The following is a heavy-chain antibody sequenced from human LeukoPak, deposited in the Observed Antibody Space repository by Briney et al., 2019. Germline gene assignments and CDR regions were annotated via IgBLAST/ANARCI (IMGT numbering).Heavy chain of an antibody. V-gene: IGHV3-74*01. Sequence: GGSLRLSCAASGFTFSSYWMHWVRQAPGKGLVWVSRINSDGSSTSYADSVKGRFTISRDNSKNTLYLQMNSLRAEDTAVYYCAKSSAFAGTSKFDYWGQGTLVTVSS. CDR1: GFTFSSYW. CDR2: INSDGSST. D-gene: IGHD6-13*01. CDR3: AKSSAFAGTSKFDY. J-gene: IGHJ4*02.